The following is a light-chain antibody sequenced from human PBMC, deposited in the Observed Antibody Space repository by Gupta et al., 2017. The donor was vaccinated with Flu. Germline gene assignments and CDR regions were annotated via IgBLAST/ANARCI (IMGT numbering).Light chain of an antibody. CDR1: SSDVGGYNY. CDR3: SSYTSSSTRV. Sequence: QSALTQPVSASGSPGQSITISCTGTSSDVGGYNYVSWYHQHPGKAPHIMMNDVSNRPSGVSNRFSGSKSGNTASLTISGLQAEDEADYYCSSYTSSSTRVFGGGTKLTVL. CDR2: DVS. J-gene: IGLJ3*02. V-gene: IGLV2-14*01.